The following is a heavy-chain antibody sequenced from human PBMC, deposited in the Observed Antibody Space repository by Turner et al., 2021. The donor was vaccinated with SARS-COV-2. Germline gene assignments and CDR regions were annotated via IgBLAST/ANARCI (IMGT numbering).Heavy chain of an antibody. D-gene: IGHD5-18*01. CDR2: IKQDEREK. V-gene: IGHV3-7*03. CDR3: AAGGYRYHH. J-gene: IGHJ4*02. Sequence: EVQVVESGGGLVQPGGSVRLSCAASGLTFSSYWMGWVRQAPGKGLEWVANIKQDEREKNFVDSVKGRFTISRDNAKNSLYLQMNRLKAEDTAVYYWAAGGYRYHHWGQGTLVTVSS. CDR1: GLTFSSYW.